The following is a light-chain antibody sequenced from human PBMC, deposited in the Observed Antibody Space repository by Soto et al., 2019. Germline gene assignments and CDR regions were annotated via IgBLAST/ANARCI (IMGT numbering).Light chain of an antibody. CDR1: QSVSSSS. Sequence: EIVLTQSPGTLSLSPGERATLSCRASQSVSSSSLAWYQQKPGQAPTLLIYGASSRATGIPDRFSGSGSGTDFTLTSSRLEPEDFAVSYCQQYGSSPPWTFGQGTKVEIK. CDR3: QQYGSSPPWT. CDR2: GAS. J-gene: IGKJ1*01. V-gene: IGKV3-20*01.